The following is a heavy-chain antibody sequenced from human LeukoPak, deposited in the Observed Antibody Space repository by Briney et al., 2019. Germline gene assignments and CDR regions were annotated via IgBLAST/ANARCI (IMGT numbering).Heavy chain of an antibody. CDR1: GFTFSSYG. D-gene: IGHD2-15*01. CDR2: ISYDGSNK. Sequence: GRSLRLSCAASGFTFSSYGMHWVRQAPGKGLEWVAVISYDGSNKYYADSVKGRFTISRDNSKNTLYLQMNSLRAEDTAVYYCAKVFRGVVADTPPPVDYWGQGTLVTVSS. J-gene: IGHJ4*02. V-gene: IGHV3-30*18. CDR3: AKVFRGVVADTPPPVDY.